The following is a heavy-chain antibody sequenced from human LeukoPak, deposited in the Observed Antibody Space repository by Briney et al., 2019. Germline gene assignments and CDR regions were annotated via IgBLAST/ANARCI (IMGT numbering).Heavy chain of an antibody. CDR1: GGSFSGYY. J-gene: IGHJ3*02. D-gene: IGHD2-15*01. CDR3: ARGLVVVVAAIDVFDI. V-gene: IGHV4-34*01. CDR2: INHSGST. Sequence: SETLSLSCAVYGGSFSGYYWSWIRQPPGKGLEWIGEINHSGSTNYNPSLKSRVTISVDTSKNQFSLKLSSVTAADTAVYYCARGLVVVVAAIDVFDIGAKGTMVTVS.